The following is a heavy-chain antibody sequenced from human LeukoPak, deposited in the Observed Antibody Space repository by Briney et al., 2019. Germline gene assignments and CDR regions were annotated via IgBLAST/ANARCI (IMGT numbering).Heavy chain of an antibody. CDR2: IYISGTT. D-gene: IGHD4-11*01. Sequence: SETLSLTCNVSGASISSYYWSWIRQPAGKGLEWIGRIYISGTTNYNPSLKGRVTMSVDTSKNQFSLKLNSVTAADTAVYYCARSDSIIRWFDPWGQGTLVTVSS. V-gene: IGHV4-4*07. CDR3: ARSDSIIRWFDP. J-gene: IGHJ5*02. CDR1: GASISSYY.